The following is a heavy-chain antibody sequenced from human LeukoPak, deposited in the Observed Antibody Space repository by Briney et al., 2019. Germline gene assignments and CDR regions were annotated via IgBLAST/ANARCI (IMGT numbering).Heavy chain of an antibody. Sequence: GGSLRLSCEASGFTFSSSAMSWVRQAPGKGLEWVSAISNNGGYTYYADSVQGRFTISRDNSKSTLCLQMNSLRAEDTAVYYCAKQLGYCSDGSCYFPYWGQGTLVTVS. J-gene: IGHJ4*02. CDR2: ISNNGGYT. CDR3: AKQLGYCSDGSCYFPY. V-gene: IGHV3-23*01. CDR1: GFTFSSSA. D-gene: IGHD2-15*01.